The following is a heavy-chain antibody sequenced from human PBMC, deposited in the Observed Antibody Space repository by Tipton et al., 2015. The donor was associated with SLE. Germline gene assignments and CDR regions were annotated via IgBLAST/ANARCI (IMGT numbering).Heavy chain of an antibody. CDR3: ARGHGSGSYRVDYYYMDV. CDR1: GGSFSGYY. D-gene: IGHD3-10*01. V-gene: IGHV4-34*01. J-gene: IGHJ6*03. CDR2: IKHSGST. Sequence: LRLSCAVYGGSFSGYYWSWIRQPPGKGLEWIGEIKHSGSTNYNPSLKSRVSISVDTSKNQFSLKLSSVTAADTAVYYCARGHGSGSYRVDYYYMDVWGKGTTITVSS.